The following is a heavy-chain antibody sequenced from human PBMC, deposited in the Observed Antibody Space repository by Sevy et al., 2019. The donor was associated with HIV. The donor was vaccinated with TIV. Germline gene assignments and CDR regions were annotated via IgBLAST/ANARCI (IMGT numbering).Heavy chain of an antibody. Sequence: ASVKVSCNPSGYTFTAYQMHWVRQAPGQGLEWLGRISPKGGGTKYAQNFSGRITLTRDTSIVTFYMELSNLTPDDTVVYYCAMDLSGDKITFFDFWGQGTLVTVSS. J-gene: IGHJ4*02. CDR3: AMDLSGDKITFFDF. CDR1: GYTFTAYQ. D-gene: IGHD5-12*01. CDR2: ISPKGGGT. V-gene: IGHV1-2*05.